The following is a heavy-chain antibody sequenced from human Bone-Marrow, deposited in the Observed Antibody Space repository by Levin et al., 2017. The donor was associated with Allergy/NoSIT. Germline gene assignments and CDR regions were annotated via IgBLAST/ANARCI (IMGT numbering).Heavy chain of an antibody. D-gene: IGHD6-6*01. CDR1: GFTFSSYA. CDR3: AKGVGGSSSSGWYFDL. V-gene: IGHV3-23*01. Sequence: PGGSLRLSCAASGFTFSSYAMSWVRQAPGKGLEWVSAISGSGGSTYYADSVKGRFTISRDNSKNTLYLQMNSLRAEDTAVYYCAKGVGGSSSSGWYFDLWGRGTLVTVSS. CDR2: ISGSGGST. J-gene: IGHJ2*01.